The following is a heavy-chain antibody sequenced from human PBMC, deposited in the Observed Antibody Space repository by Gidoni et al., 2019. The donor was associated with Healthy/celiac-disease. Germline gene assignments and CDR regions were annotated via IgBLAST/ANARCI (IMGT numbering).Heavy chain of an antibody. D-gene: IGHD6-6*01. J-gene: IGHJ4*02. V-gene: IGHV3-21*01. Sequence: EAQLVASGGGLVKPGGSLRLSCAGPGFPLSSDSMNWVRQARGKGLECVSSISISSSYIYYADSVKGRFTISRDNAKTSLYLQMNSLRAEDTAVYYCARIIAARDGFSYWGQGTLVTVSS. CDR2: ISISSSYI. CDR3: ARIIAARDGFSY. CDR1: GFPLSSDS.